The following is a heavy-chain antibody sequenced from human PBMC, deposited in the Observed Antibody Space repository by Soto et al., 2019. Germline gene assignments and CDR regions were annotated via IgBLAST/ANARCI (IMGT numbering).Heavy chain of an antibody. Sequence: ESLKISCKGSGYSFTSYWISWVRQMPGKGLEWMGRIDPSDSYTNYSPSFQGHVTISADKSISTAYLQWSSLKASDTAMYYCARSVVVVPAASYGMDVWGQGTTVTVSS. CDR1: GYSFTSYW. J-gene: IGHJ6*02. D-gene: IGHD2-2*01. V-gene: IGHV5-10-1*01. CDR3: ARSVVVVPAASYGMDV. CDR2: IDPSDSYT.